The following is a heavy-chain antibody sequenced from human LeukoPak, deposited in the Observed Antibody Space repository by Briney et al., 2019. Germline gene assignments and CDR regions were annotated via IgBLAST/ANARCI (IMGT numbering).Heavy chain of an antibody. Sequence: ASVKVSCKASGYTFTGYYMHWVRQAPGQGLEWVGRINPNSGGTNYAQKFQGRVTMTRDTSISTAYMELNTLRSDDTAVYYCAREDGFCSSSSCYNDYWGQGILVTVSS. V-gene: IGHV1-2*06. J-gene: IGHJ4*02. D-gene: IGHD2-2*02. CDR1: GYTFTGYY. CDR2: INPNSGGT. CDR3: AREDGFCSSSSCYNDY.